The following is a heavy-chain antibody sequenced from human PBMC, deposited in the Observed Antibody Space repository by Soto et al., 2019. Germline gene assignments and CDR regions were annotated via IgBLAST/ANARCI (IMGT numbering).Heavy chain of an antibody. V-gene: IGHV2-5*01. CDR2: GYWNDDK. CDR1: CVSVDSRGVG. CDR3: AHSQGAKSGWSGWFDP. D-gene: IGHD6-19*01. J-gene: IGHJ5*02. Sequence: XGPTLMTPPQTRTLTCTFCCVSVDSRGVGVGWVRQRPGKALEWLALGYWNDDKRFSPSLWCRITITKDTSHNQVVLTMTNVGPDDTATYYCAHSQGAKSGWSGWFDPWGPGTLVTGLL.